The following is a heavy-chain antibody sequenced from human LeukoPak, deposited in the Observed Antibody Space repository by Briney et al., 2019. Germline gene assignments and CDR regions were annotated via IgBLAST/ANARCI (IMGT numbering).Heavy chain of an antibody. J-gene: IGHJ5*02. CDR1: GGSLSSSSYY. Sequence: SETLSLTCTVSGGSLSSSSYYWGWVRQPPGKGLEWIGSIYYSGSTYYNPSLKSRVTISVDTSKNQFSLKLSSVTAADTAVYYCARDAPYYYDSSGYYHPWGQGTLVTVSS. D-gene: IGHD3-22*01. CDR2: IYYSGST. V-gene: IGHV4-39*07. CDR3: ARDAPYYYDSSGYYHP.